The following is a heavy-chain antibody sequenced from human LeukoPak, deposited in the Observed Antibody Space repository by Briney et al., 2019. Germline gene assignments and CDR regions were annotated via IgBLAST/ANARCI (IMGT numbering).Heavy chain of an antibody. Sequence: PSEILSLTCAVSGDSIRSDRWNWIRQILGKGLEWIGYIYHTATTNYNHSFRTRVTMSLDTSNNQFSLRLTSVTAADTAVYYCARTPARSGWAYYFDYWGQGALVTVSS. CDR3: ARTPARSGWAYYFDY. CDR2: IYHTATT. CDR1: GDSIRSDR. J-gene: IGHJ4*02. V-gene: IGHV4-4*09. D-gene: IGHD6-19*01.